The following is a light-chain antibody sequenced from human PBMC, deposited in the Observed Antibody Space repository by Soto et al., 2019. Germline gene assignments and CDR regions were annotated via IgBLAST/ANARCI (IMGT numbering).Light chain of an antibody. V-gene: IGLV2-14*03. J-gene: IGLJ2*01. Sequence: SALTQPASVSGSPGQSITISCTGTRSDVGSHKYVSWYQQHPGKTPKLMIYEVSNRPSGVSNRFSGSKSGNTASLTISGLQAEDEADYYCSSYTSSTTLVVFGGGTKLTVL. CDR3: SSYTSSTTLVV. CDR1: RSDVGSHKY. CDR2: EVS.